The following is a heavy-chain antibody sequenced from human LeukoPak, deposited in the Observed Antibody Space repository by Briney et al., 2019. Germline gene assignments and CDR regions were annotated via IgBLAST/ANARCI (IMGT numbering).Heavy chain of an antibody. J-gene: IGHJ5*02. CDR1: GFTFSSYE. V-gene: IGHV3-48*03. D-gene: IGHD6-19*01. CDR3: AAPGIAVAGTKVDWFAP. CDR2: ISNSGSTI. Sequence: GGSLRLSCAASGFTFSSYEMNWVRQAPGKGLEWVSYISNSGSTIYYADSVKGRFTIYRDNAKNSLYLQLNSLSAEDTAVYYCAAPGIAVAGTKVDWFAPWGQGTLVTVSS.